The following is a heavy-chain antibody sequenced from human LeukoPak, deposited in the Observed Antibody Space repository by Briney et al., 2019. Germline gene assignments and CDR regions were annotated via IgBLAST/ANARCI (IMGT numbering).Heavy chain of an antibody. V-gene: IGHV4-59*01. CDR1: GGSISSYY. D-gene: IGHD3-3*01. J-gene: IGHJ3*02. CDR2: IYYSGST. CDR3: ARALKPFYYDFWSGAFDI. Sequence: PSETLSLTCTVSGGSISSYYWSWIRQPPGKGLEWIGYIYYSGSTNYNPSLKSRVTISVDTSKNQSSLKLSSVTAADTAVYYCARALKPFYYDFWSGAFDIWGQGTMVTVSS.